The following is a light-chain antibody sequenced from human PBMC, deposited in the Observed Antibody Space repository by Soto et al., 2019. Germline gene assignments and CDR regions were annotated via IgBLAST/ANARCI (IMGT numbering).Light chain of an antibody. Sequence: DIQLTQSPSFLSASVGDRVTITCRASQGISSYLAWYQQKPGKAPKLLIYAASTLQSGVPSRFSGSGSGTEFTLTISSLQPEDFATYYCQHLNTYPVPFGPGTNVDIK. CDR2: AAS. CDR1: QGISSY. J-gene: IGKJ3*01. CDR3: QHLNTYPVP. V-gene: IGKV1-9*01.